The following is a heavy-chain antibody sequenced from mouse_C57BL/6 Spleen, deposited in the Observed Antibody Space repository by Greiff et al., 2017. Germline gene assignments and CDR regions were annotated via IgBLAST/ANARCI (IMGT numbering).Heavy chain of an antibody. Sequence: QVQLQQSGPELVKPGASVKISCQASGYAFSSSWMNWVKQRPGKGLEWIGRIYPGDGDTNYNGKVKGKATLTADKSSSTAYMQLSSLTSEDSAVYFCARNDYDGFDYWGQGTTLTVSS. D-gene: IGHD2-4*01. J-gene: IGHJ2*01. CDR2: IYPGDGDT. V-gene: IGHV1-82*01. CDR1: GYAFSSSW. CDR3: ARNDYDGFDY.